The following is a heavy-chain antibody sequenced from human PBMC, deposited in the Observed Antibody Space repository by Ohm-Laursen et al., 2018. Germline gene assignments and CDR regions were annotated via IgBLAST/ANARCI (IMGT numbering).Heavy chain of an antibody. D-gene: IGHD2-2*02. CDR2: ITGSGGST. CDR3: AGGPLYSYFDGMDV. Sequence: SLRLSCAASGFTFSTYGMTWVRQAPGKGLEWVSAITGSGGSTYYADSVKGRFTISGDNSKNTLYLQMNSLRAEDTAVYYCAGGPLYSYFDGMDVWGQGTTVTVSS. J-gene: IGHJ6*02. CDR1: GFTFSTYG. V-gene: IGHV3-23*01.